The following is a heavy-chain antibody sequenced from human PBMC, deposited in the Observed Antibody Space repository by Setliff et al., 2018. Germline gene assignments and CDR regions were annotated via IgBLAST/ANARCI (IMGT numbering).Heavy chain of an antibody. CDR1: GGSFSHYY. CDR2: ANHSGST. Sequence: SETLSLTCAAYGGSFSHYYWTWIRQTPGKGLEWIGEANHSGSTSYNPSLNSRVTISVDTSKNQFSLELRAVTAADTALYYCARENGYCSGGACYFMFDYWGQGTLVTVSS. V-gene: IGHV4-34*01. CDR3: ARENGYCSGGACYFMFDY. J-gene: IGHJ4*02. D-gene: IGHD2-15*01.